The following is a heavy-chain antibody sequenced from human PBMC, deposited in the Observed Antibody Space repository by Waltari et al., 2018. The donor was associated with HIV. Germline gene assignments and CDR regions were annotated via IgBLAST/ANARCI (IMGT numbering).Heavy chain of an antibody. CDR2: VDPSSFGS. D-gene: IGHD3-16*01. Sequence: QVRLLQSGPEVRKPGASVKLSCQTSGYSFTRFYLHWVRQAPGQGLQWIGGVDPSSFGSTYAKSFQDRINMTKDMSTNEVFLHVSDLKYDDTAVYFCARYAYDHLDVWGPGTSVIVS. V-gene: IGHV1-2*02. CDR3: ARYAYDHLDV. CDR1: GYSFTRFY. J-gene: IGHJ6*02.